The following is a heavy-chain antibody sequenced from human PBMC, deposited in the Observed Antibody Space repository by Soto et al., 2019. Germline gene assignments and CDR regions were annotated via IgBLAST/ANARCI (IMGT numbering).Heavy chain of an antibody. Sequence: EVQLVETGGGLIQPGGSLRLSCAASGFTVSSSYMSWVRQAPGKGLEWVSVIYTGGITDYADSVKGRFTISRDNSKNTLYLQMSGLRGDDTAVYSCARVPYDSTGYFNDYWGQGTLVSVSS. CDR1: GFTVSSSY. CDR3: ARVPYDSTGYFNDY. V-gene: IGHV3-53*02. CDR2: IYTGGIT. D-gene: IGHD3-22*01. J-gene: IGHJ4*02.